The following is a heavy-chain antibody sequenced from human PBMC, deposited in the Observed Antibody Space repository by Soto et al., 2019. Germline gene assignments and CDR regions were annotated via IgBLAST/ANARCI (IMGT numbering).Heavy chain of an antibody. J-gene: IGHJ5*02. CDR2: ITHSGST. Sequence: PSDTLSLTCAVHGGSFSGYYWSWIRQPPGKGLEWIGEITHSGSTNYNPSLKSRVTISVDTSKNQFSLKVSSVTAADTAVYYCARGFSGRASNWYGTWGQGTLVTVSS. CDR1: GGSFSGYY. CDR3: ARGFSGRASNWYGT. D-gene: IGHD4-4*01. V-gene: IGHV4-34*01.